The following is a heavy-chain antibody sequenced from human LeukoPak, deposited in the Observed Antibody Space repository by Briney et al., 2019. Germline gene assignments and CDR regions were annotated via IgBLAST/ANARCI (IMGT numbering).Heavy chain of an antibody. V-gene: IGHV4-59*01. CDR2: IYYSGGT. D-gene: IGHD6-6*01. CDR3: ARVDSSSSPLDP. CDR1: GGSISSYY. J-gene: IGHJ5*02. Sequence: SETLSLTCTVSGGSISSYYWSWIRQLPGKGLEWIGYIYYSGGTNYNPSLKSRVTISVDTSKNQFSLKLSSVTAADTAVYYCARVDSSSSPLDPWGQGTLVTVSS.